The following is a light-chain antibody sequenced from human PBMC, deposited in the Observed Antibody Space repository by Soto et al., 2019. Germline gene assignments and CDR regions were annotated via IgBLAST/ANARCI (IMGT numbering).Light chain of an antibody. CDR1: QSVSSSY. V-gene: IGKV3-20*01. J-gene: IGKJ1*01. CDR2: GAS. CDR3: QQYGSSPWT. Sequence: EIVLTQSPGTLSLSPGERATLSCRASQSVSSSYLAWYQRKPGQTPRPLIYGASSRAIGIPDRFSGSGSGTDFTLTIIRLEPEDFAVYYCQQYGSSPWTFGQGTKVDIK.